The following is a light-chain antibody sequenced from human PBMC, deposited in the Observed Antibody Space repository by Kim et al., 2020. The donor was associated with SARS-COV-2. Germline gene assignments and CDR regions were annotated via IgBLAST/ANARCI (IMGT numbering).Light chain of an antibody. Sequence: VALGQTVRITGQGDSRRSYYATCDQQKQGQAPILVIYGKKNRPSGIPDRFSGSSSGNTASLTITGTQAGDEADYYCNSRDSNDNVVFGGGTQLTVL. CDR3: NSRDSNDNVV. J-gene: IGLJ2*01. V-gene: IGLV3-19*01. CDR2: GKK. CDR1: SRRSYY.